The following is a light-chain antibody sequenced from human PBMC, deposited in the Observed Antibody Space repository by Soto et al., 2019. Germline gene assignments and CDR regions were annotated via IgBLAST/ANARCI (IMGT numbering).Light chain of an antibody. Sequence: DLQMTQSPSSVSASVGDRVTITCRASQGIAGWLAWYQQKPGKAPRLLIYGSSTRATGIPDRFSGSGSGTDFTLTITRLDPEDFAVYYCQQFGISPRTFGQGTKLE. CDR3: QQFGISPRT. J-gene: IGKJ2*01. V-gene: IGKV1-12*01. CDR2: GSS. CDR1: QGIAGW.